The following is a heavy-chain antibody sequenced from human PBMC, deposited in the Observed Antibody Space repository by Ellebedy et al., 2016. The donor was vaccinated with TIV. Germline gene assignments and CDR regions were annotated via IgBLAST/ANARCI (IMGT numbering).Heavy chain of an antibody. J-gene: IGHJ4*02. Sequence: AASVKVSCKASGGTFSSHAINWVRQTPGQGLEWMGGIIPIFGTTKYAQKFQGRVTITADESRSTAYMELSSLRSEDTAVYYCARASPSTVTTWGSVFDCWGQGTLVTVSS. CDR2: IIPIFGTT. V-gene: IGHV1-69*13. D-gene: IGHD4-17*01. CDR3: ARASPSTVTTWGSVFDC. CDR1: GGTFSSHA.